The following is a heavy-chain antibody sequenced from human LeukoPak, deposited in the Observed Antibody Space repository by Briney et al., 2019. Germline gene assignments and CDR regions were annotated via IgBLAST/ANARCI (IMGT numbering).Heavy chain of an antibody. J-gene: IGHJ4*02. V-gene: IGHV4-30-4*08. Sequence: SETLSLTCTVSDGSISSGDYYWSWIRQPPGKGLEWIGYIYYSGSTYYNPSLKSRVTISVDTSKNQFSLKLSSVTAADTAVYYCARLAYCGGDCYYWVGYFDYWGQGTLVTVSS. CDR1: DGSISSGDYY. CDR3: ARLAYCGGDCYYWVGYFDY. CDR2: IYYSGST. D-gene: IGHD2-21*01.